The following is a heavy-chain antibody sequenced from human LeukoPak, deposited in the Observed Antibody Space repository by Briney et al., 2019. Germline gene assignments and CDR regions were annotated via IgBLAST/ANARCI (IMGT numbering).Heavy chain of an antibody. CDR2: INPNTGGT. CDR3: ARGYCSGGSCPYDY. Sequence: GASVKVSCKASGYFFTGYYIHWVRQAPGQGLEWMGWINPNTGGTNYAQDFQGRVTMTRDTSISTAYMELSRLRSDDTAVYYCARGYCSGGSCPYDYWGQGTLVTVTS. J-gene: IGHJ4*02. V-gene: IGHV1-2*02. D-gene: IGHD2-15*01. CDR1: GYFFTGYY.